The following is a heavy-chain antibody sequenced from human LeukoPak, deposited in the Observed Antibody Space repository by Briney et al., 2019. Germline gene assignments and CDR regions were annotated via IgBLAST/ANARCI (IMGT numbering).Heavy chain of an antibody. CDR3: AVTYYYDSSGYSHLGI. CDR2: ISAYNGNT. D-gene: IGHD3-22*01. J-gene: IGHJ3*02. V-gene: IGHV1-18*01. CDR1: GYTFTSYG. Sequence: ASVKVSCKASGYTFTSYGISWVRQAPGQGLEWMGWISAYNGNTNHAQKLQGRVTMTTDTSTSTAYMELRSLRSDDTAVYYCAVTYYYDSSGYSHLGIWGQGTMVTVSS.